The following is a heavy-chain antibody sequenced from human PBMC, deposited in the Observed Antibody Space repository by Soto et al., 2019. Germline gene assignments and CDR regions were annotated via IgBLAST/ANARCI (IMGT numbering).Heavy chain of an antibody. D-gene: IGHD6-13*01. CDR3: ANGQRLFSSSWPRNFDY. V-gene: IGHV3-53*01. CDR2: LYTGGST. J-gene: IGHJ4*02. Sequence: GGSLRLSCAASGFTVSSYYMSWVRQAPWKGLEWVSVLYTGGSTYYADSVKGRFTISRDNSKNTLYLQMNSLRAEDTAVYYCANGQRLFSSSWPRNFDYWGQGTLVTVSS. CDR1: GFTVSSYY.